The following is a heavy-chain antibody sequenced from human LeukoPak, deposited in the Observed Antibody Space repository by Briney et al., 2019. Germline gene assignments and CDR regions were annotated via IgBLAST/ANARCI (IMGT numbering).Heavy chain of an antibody. CDR2: MNPNSGNT. D-gene: IGHD3-22*01. CDR3: ARDGYYDSSGYW. CDR1: GYTFTSYD. V-gene: IGHV1-8*01. Sequence: ASVKVSCKASGYTFTSYDINWVRQATGQGLEWMGWMNPNSGNTGYAQKFQGRVTMTRNTSISTAYMELSSLRSDDTAVYYCARDGYYDSSGYWWGQGTLVTVSS. J-gene: IGHJ4*02.